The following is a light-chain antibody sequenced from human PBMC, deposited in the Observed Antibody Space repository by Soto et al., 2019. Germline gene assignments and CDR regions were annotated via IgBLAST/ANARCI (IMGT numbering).Light chain of an antibody. J-gene: IGKJ2*01. CDR2: GAS. CDR3: QQYGYT. CDR1: QSVCSSY. Sequence: DIVLTQSPGTLSLSPGERATLSCRASQSVCSSYLAWDQQKPGQAPRLLIYGASSRATGIPDRFSGSGSGTDFTLTISRLEPEDFAVYYCQQYGYTFGQGTKLEIK. V-gene: IGKV3-20*01.